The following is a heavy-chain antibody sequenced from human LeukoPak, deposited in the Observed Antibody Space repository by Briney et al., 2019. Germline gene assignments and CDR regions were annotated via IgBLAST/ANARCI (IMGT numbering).Heavy chain of an antibody. V-gene: IGHV1-2*02. CDR1: GYTFTGYY. J-gene: IGHJ4*02. CDR2: INPNSSGT. D-gene: IGHD1-26*01. Sequence: GASVKVSCKASGYTFTGYYIYWVRQAPGQGLEWMGWINPNSSGTNYAQKFQGRVTLTRDTSISTAYMELGRLTSDDTAVYYCTGVRWELTTGCGYWGQGTLVTVSS. CDR3: TGVRWELTTGCGY.